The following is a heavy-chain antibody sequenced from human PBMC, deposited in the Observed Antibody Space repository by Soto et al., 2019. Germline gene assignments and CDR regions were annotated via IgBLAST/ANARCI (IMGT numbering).Heavy chain of an antibody. D-gene: IGHD4-17*01. Sequence: SETLSLTCTVPGGSISSYYWSWIRQPPGKGLEWIGYIYYSGSTNYNPSLKSRVTISVDTSKKQFSLKLSSVTAADTAVYYCARITVTPNYYYMDVWGKGTTVTVSS. CDR2: IYYSGST. J-gene: IGHJ6*03. CDR3: ARITVTPNYYYMDV. V-gene: IGHV4-59*01. CDR1: GGSISSYY.